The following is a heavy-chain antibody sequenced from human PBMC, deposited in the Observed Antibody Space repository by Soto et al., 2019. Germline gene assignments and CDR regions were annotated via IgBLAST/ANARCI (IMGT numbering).Heavy chain of an antibody. CDR2: ISYDGSNK. J-gene: IGHJ6*02. CDR1: VFTFSSYA. CDR3: ARGPETYYDFWSGYPNPYYYYYGMDV. V-gene: IGHV3-30-3*01. D-gene: IGHD3-3*01. Sequence: PGGSLRLSCAASVFTFSSYAMHWVRQAPGKGLEWVAVISYDGSNKYYADSVKGRFTISRDNSKNTLYLQMNSLRAGDTAVYYCARGPETYYDFWSGYPNPYYYYYGMDVWGQGTTVTVSS.